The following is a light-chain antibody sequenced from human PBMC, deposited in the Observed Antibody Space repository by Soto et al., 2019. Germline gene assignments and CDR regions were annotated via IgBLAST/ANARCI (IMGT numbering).Light chain of an antibody. Sequence: IVMSQSPATLSVSPGERATLSCGASQSVSSNLAWFQQKPGQAPRLLIYGASTRATGIPARFSGSGSGTEFTLTISSLQSEDFAVYHCQQYNKWPPTFGQGTKVDI. V-gene: IGKV3-15*01. CDR3: QQYNKWPPT. J-gene: IGKJ1*01. CDR1: QSVSSN. CDR2: GAS.